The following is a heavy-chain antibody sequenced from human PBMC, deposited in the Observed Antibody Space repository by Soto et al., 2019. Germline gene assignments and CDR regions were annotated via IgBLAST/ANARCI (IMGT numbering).Heavy chain of an antibody. CDR2: ISGSGGST. CDR1: GFTFSSYA. Sequence: LRLSCAASGFTFSSYAMSWVRQAPGKGLEWVSAISGSGGSTYYADSVKGRFTISRDNSKNTLYLQMNSLRAEDTAVYYCASSSGPFSNGAFDIWGQGTMVTVSS. D-gene: IGHD6-19*01. CDR3: ASSSGPFSNGAFDI. J-gene: IGHJ3*02. V-gene: IGHV3-23*01.